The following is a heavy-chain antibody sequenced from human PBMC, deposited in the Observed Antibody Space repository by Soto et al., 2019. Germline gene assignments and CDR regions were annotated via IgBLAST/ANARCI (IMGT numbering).Heavy chain of an antibody. CDR3: TSLPNYYDSSGPGAFDI. V-gene: IGHV3-49*03. Sequence: GGSLRLSCTASGFTFGDYAMSWFRQAPGKGLEWVGFIRSKAYGGTTEYAASVKGRFTISRDDSKSIAYLQMNSLKTEDTAVYYCTSLPNYYDSSGPGAFDIWGQGTMVTVSS. J-gene: IGHJ3*02. CDR1: GFTFGDYA. CDR2: IRSKAYGGTT. D-gene: IGHD3-22*01.